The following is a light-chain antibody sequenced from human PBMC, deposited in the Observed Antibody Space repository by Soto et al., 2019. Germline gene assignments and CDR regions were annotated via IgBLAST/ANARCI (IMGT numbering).Light chain of an antibody. CDR2: GAS. CDR3: LQTYNLPRT. J-gene: IGKJ1*01. Sequence: DIQMTQSPSSLSASVGDRVTITCRASLTIGDSLSWFQQKAGKPPTLLIYGASALQSGVPARFSGSGSGTDFTLTISNMQREDVATYYCLQTYNLPRTFGQGTQVEFK. CDR1: LTIGDS. V-gene: IGKV1-39*01.